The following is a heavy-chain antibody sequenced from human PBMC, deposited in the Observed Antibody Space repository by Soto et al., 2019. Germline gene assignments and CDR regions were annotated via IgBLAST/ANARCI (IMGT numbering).Heavy chain of an antibody. CDR1: GFTFSSYG. D-gene: IGHD2-15*01. CDR3: ARDHSRYCSGGSCYSIFDY. J-gene: IGHJ4*02. CDR2: IWYDGSNK. V-gene: IGHV3-33*01. Sequence: PGGSLRLSCAASGFTFSSYGMHWVCQAPGKGLEWVAVIWYDGSNKYYADSVKGRFTISRDNSKNTLYLQMNSLRAEDTAVYYCARDHSRYCSGGSCYSIFDYWGQGTLVTVSS.